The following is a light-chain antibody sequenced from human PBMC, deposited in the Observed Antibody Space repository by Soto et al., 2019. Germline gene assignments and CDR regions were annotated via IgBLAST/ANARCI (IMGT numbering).Light chain of an antibody. CDR3: SSYAGSTYV. Sequence: QSVLTQPPSASGSPGQSVTISCTGTSSDVGGSNYVSWYQQHPGKAPKLMIYEVTKRPSGVPDRFSGSKSGNTASLTVSGLQAEDEAEYYCSSYAGSTYVFGTGTKLTVL. J-gene: IGLJ1*01. CDR2: EVT. V-gene: IGLV2-8*01. CDR1: SSDVGGSNY.